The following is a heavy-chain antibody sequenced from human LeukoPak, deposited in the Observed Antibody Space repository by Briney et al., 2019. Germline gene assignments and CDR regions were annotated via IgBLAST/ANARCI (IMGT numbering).Heavy chain of an antibody. V-gene: IGHV3-21*01. CDR1: GFSFSSYS. Sequence: GGSLRLSCAASGFSFSSYSMNWVRQAPGKGLEWVSSISDSSSYIYYADSVRGRFTISRDNAKNSLYLQMNSLRAEDTAMYYCARADLSGSYFHPHFLDYWGQGTLVTVSS. CDR2: ISDSSSYI. CDR3: ARADLSGSYFHPHFLDY. D-gene: IGHD1-26*01. J-gene: IGHJ4*02.